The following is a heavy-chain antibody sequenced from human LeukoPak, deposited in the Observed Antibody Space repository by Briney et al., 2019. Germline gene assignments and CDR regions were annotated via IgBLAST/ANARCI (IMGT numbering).Heavy chain of an antibody. Sequence: GESLKISCKGSGYSFTDYWIGWVRQMPGKGLEWMGIFYPGDSDISYSPSFQGQVTISADTSINTAYLQWSSLKASDTAIYYCARQGDGYNYVYWGQGTLVTVSS. V-gene: IGHV5-51*01. D-gene: IGHD5-24*01. CDR2: FYPGDSDI. J-gene: IGHJ4*02. CDR3: ARQGDGYNYVY. CDR1: GYSFTDYW.